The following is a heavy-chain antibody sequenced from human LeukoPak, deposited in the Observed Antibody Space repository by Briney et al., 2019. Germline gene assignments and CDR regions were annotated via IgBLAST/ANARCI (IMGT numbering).Heavy chain of an antibody. CDR2: IYSGGST. D-gene: IGHD2-15*01. CDR3: ARDNVGWFDP. Sequence: GGSLRLSCAASGFTVSSNYMSWVRQAPGKGLEWVSVIYSGGSTYYADSVKGRFTSSRDNSKNTLYLQMNSPRAEDTAVYYCARDNVGWFDPWGQGTLVTVSS. J-gene: IGHJ5*02. CDR1: GFTVSSNY. V-gene: IGHV3-53*01.